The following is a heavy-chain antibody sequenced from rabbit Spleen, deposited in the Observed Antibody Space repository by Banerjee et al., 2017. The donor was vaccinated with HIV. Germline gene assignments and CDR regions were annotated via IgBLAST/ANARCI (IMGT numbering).Heavy chain of an antibody. V-gene: IGHV1S45*01. J-gene: IGHJ4*01. D-gene: IGHD6-1*01. CDR1: GFDFSSYYM. CDR3: ARGFPNYGADGYGLNL. Sequence: QEQLVESGGGLVKPEGSLTLTCTASGFDFSSYYMTWVRQAPGKGLEWIGCIDIGSSSFTYFASWAKGRFTISKASSTTVTLQMTSLTAADTAAYYCARGFPNYGADGYGLNLWGPGTLVTVS. CDR2: IDIGSSSFT.